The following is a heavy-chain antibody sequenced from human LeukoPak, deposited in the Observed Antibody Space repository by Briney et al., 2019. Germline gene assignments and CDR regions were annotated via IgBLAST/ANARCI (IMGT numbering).Heavy chain of an antibody. CDR3: ARHGTRSFDY. V-gene: IGHV4-59*08. J-gene: IGHJ4*02. D-gene: IGHD2-2*01. CDR2: IYYRGST. Sequence: SETLSLTCTVSAGSISGSYWSWIRQPPGKGLEWIAYIYYRGSTDYNPSLKSRVTISVDTSKNQFSLKLNSVTAADTAVYYCARHGTRSFDYWGQGTLVTVSS. CDR1: AGSISGSY.